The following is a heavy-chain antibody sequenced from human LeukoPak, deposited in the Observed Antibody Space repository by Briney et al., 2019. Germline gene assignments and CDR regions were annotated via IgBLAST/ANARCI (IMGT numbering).Heavy chain of an antibody. Sequence: ASVKASCKASGYTFTGYYMHWVRQAPGQGLEWMGWINPDSGGTNYAQKFQGRVTMTRDTSISTAYMELTRLRSDDTAVYYCARVSNGNYLLDYWGQGTLVTVSS. CDR1: GYTFTGYY. CDR2: INPDSGGT. V-gene: IGHV1-2*02. D-gene: IGHD4-17*01. CDR3: ARVSNGNYLLDY. J-gene: IGHJ4*02.